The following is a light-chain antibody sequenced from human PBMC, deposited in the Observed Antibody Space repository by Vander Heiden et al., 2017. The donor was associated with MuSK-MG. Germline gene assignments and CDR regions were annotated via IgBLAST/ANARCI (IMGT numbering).Light chain of an antibody. J-gene: IGKJ2*01. CDR2: AAS. V-gene: IGKV1-39*01. Sequence: DIQMTQSPSSLSASVGDRVTITCRASQSISSYLNWYQQKPGKAPKLLIYAASSLQSGVPSRFSGSGSGTDFTLTISRLQPEDFATYYCQQSYSTPYTFGQGTKLXIK. CDR3: QQSYSTPYT. CDR1: QSISSY.